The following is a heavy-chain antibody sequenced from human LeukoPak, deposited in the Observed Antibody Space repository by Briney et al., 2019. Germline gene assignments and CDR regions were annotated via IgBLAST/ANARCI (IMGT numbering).Heavy chain of an antibody. CDR3: ARDLPSGYSIDY. V-gene: IGHV3-48*01. J-gene: IGHJ4*02. Sequence: PGGSLRLSCAASGFTLNTYSMNWVRQTPGKGLDWVSYINGNSDAIYYADSAKGRFTISRDNAKNSLYLQMNSLRAEDTAIYYCARDLPSGYSIDYWGRGTLVTVSS. CDR2: INGNSDAI. CDR1: GFTLNTYS. D-gene: IGHD2-15*01.